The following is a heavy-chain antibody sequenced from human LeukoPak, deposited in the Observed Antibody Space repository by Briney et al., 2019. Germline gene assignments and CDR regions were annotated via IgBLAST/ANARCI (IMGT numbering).Heavy chain of an antibody. Sequence: GGSLRLSCAASGFTFDDYAMHWVRQAPGKGLEWVSGITWSSDNIEYADSVKGRFTMSRDNAKNSLYLPMNSLRAEDMALYYCAKGGGGRLIYYYYMDVWGKGTTVTVSS. J-gene: IGHJ6*03. CDR1: GFTFDDYA. CDR2: ITWSSDNI. D-gene: IGHD3-16*01. CDR3: AKGGGGRLIYYYYMDV. V-gene: IGHV3-9*03.